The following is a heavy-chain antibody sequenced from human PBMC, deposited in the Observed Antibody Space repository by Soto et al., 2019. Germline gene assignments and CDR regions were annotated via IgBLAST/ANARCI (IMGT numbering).Heavy chain of an antibody. V-gene: IGHV4-59*08. CDR3: ARHSNRNYGLYYFDF. J-gene: IGHJ4*02. Sequence: SETLSPTCTVSGGSVSSYYWGWIRQPPGKGLEWIGYIYYSGSTKYNPSLKSRVTMSVDTSNNQFSLKVSSVTAADTAVYYCARHSNRNYGLYYFDFWGLGALVTVSS. CDR1: GGSVSSYY. CDR2: IYYSGST. D-gene: IGHD4-4*01.